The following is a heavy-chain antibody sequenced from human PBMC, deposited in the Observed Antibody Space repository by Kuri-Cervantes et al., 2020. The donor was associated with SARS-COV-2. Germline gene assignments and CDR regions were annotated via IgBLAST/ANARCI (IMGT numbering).Heavy chain of an antibody. J-gene: IGHJ4*02. Sequence: GSLRLSCTVSGGSISSSNYYWGWIRQPPGKGLEWIGSIYHSGSTYYNPSLKSRVTISVDTSKNQFSLKLSSVTAADTAVYYCARVGYCSSTSCSLFDYWGQGTLVTVSS. CDR3: ARVGYCSSTSCSLFDY. CDR2: IYHSGST. D-gene: IGHD2-2*01. CDR1: GGSISSSNYY. V-gene: IGHV4-39*07.